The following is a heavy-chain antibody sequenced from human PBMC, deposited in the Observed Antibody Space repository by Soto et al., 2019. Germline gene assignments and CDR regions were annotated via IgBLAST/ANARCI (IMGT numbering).Heavy chain of an antibody. D-gene: IGHD3-10*01. CDR2: INPNSEDTDGRGT. CDR1: GYSFTNYY. Sequence: QVQLVQSGAEVKKPGASVKVSCKASGYSFTNYYMHWVRQAPGQGLEWMGWINPNSEDTDGRGTNYAQKFQGRVTMTRVLPTSTAYMELSSLTSDDPAVYYCAREVTMVRGARVYGLDVWGQGTTVTVSS. V-gene: IGHV1-2*02. J-gene: IGHJ6*02. CDR3: AREVTMVRGARVYGLDV.